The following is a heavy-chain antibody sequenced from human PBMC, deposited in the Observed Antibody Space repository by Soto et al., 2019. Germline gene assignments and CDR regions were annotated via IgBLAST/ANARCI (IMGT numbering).Heavy chain of an antibody. CDR1: GYSFTSYW. Sequence: EVQLVQSGAEVKKPGESLRISCKGSGYSFTSYWISWVRQMPGKGLEWMGRIDPSDSYTNYSPSFQGHVTISADKSISTAYLQWSSLKASDTAMYYCAIPLYSNYPYYYYYGMDVWGQGTTVTVSS. V-gene: IGHV5-10-1*03. J-gene: IGHJ6*02. CDR3: AIPLYSNYPYYYYYGMDV. D-gene: IGHD4-4*01. CDR2: IDPSDSYT.